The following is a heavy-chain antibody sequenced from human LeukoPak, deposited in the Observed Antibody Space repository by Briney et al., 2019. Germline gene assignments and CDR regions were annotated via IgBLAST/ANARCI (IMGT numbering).Heavy chain of an antibody. Sequence: GRSLRLSCAASGFTFDDYAMRWVRQAPGKGLEWVSLIRADGITTYYADSVKGRFTISRDSSKNSLYLQMNSLRTEDSALYYCAKDYYWGQGTLVTVS. V-gene: IGHV3-43*02. CDR3: AKDYY. CDR2: IRADGITT. CDR1: GFTFDDYA. J-gene: IGHJ4*02.